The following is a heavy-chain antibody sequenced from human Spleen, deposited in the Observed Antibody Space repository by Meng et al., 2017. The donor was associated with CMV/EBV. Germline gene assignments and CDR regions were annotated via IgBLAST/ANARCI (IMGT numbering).Heavy chain of an antibody. CDR2: IHFDESHK. Sequence: GESLKISCAASGFTFNNYAMHWVRQAPGKGLESVAFIHFDESHKYYADSVKGRFTISRDNSESTLYLQMDSLRPDDTAVYYCVKDDYGGSPFDYWGQGTLVTVSS. D-gene: IGHD4-23*01. CDR3: VKDDYGGSPFDY. V-gene: IGHV3-30*02. CDR1: GFTFNNYA. J-gene: IGHJ4*02.